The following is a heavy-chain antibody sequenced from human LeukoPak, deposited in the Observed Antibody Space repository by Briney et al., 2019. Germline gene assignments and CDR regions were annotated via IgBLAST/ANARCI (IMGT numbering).Heavy chain of an antibody. J-gene: IGHJ5*02. CDR3: ARAGYWAATGYATT. CDR2: INPSGGGT. Sequence: ASVKVSCMPSGYTFTSYYMHWVRQAPGQGLEWMGIINPSGGGTTYAQKFQGRVTMTRDTSTSTVYMALSSLTSEDTAVYYCARAGYWAATGYATTWGQGTLVTVSS. V-gene: IGHV1-46*03. D-gene: IGHD6-13*01. CDR1: GYTFTSYY.